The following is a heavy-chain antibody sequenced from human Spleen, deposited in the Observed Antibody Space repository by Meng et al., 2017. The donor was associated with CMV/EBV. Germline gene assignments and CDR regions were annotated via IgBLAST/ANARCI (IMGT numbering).Heavy chain of an antibody. J-gene: IGHJ4*02. V-gene: IGHV3-48*03. CDR3: ARRLHPAPDPYFDY. D-gene: IGHD5-12*01. CDR1: GFTFSSYE. CDR2: ITSSGSAI. Sequence: GESLKISCAASGFTFSSYEMNWVRQAPGKGLEWLSYITSSGSAIYYADSVKGRFTISRDNAENSLFLQMNSLRVEDTAVYYCARRLHPAPDPYFDYWGQGTLVTVSS.